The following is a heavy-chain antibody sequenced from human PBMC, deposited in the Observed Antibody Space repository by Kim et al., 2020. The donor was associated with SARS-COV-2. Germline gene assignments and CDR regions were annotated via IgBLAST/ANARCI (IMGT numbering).Heavy chain of an antibody. CDR3: GVASRLDFDC. CDR1: GFTFRSYA. J-gene: IGHJ4*02. CDR2: ITTNGGST. V-gene: IGHV3-64D*09. Sequence: GGSLRLSCSASGFTFRSYALHWVRQAPGKGLEYVSGITTNGGSTYYADSVKGRFTISRDNSENTLYLQMSSLRTEDTAVYYCGVASRLDFDCWGQGTLVSVSS. D-gene: IGHD6-6*01.